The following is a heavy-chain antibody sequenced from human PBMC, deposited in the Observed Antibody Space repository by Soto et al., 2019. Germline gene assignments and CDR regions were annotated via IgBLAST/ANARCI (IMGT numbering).Heavy chain of an antibody. J-gene: IGHJ4*01. D-gene: IGHD3-16*01. V-gene: IGHV5-51*01. CDR2: IFPGDSDT. CDR1: GYRFTSYW. CDR3: ARLRGSSRNFLDF. Sequence: GESLKICCQGSGYRFTSYWIGWVRQLPGKGLELMGIIFPGDSDTRYSPSFQGQVTFSVDVSMTTAYLQWSSLKPSDTAMYYWARLRGSSRNFLDFWGHGTLVTVSP.